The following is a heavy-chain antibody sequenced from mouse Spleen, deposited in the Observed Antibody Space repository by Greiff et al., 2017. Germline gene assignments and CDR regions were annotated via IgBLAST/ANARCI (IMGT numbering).Heavy chain of an antibody. Sequence: VQLQQPGAELVKPGASVKLSCKASGYTFTSYWMHWVKQRPGQGLEWIGMIHPNSGSTNYNEKFKSKATLTVDKSSSTAYMQLSSLTSEDSAVYYCARKRNMITAFAYWGQGTLVTVSA. J-gene: IGHJ3*01. CDR2: IHPNSGST. V-gene: IGHV1-64*01. CDR1: GYTFTSYW. CDR3: ARKRNMITAFAY. D-gene: IGHD2-4*01.